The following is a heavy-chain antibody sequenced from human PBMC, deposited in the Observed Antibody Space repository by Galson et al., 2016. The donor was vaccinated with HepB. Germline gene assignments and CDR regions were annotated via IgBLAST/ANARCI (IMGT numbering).Heavy chain of an antibody. D-gene: IGHD5-24*01. CDR3: ARVRDGYNKYYHYGLDV. J-gene: IGHJ6*02. CDR1: GGTFSSYA. Sequence: SVKVSCKASGGTFSSYAMNWARQAPGHGLEWMGGIITLYGTTNYAQKFQGRVTITADESTSTAYMELSSLRSEDTAVYYCARVRDGYNKYYHYGLDVWGQGTTVTVSS. V-gene: IGHV1-69*13. CDR2: IITLYGTT.